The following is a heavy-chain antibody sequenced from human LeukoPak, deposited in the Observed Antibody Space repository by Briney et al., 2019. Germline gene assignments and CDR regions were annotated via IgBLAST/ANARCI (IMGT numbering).Heavy chain of an antibody. J-gene: IGHJ4*02. CDR2: IYPGDSDT. CDR3: ARHRGGSGSYYNVFVY. Sequence: GESLKISCKGSGYSFTSYWIGWVRQMPGKGLEWMGIIYPGDSDTRYSPSFQGQVTISADKSISTAYLQWGSLKASDTAMYYCARHRGGSGSYYNVFVYCGQGTLVTVSS. CDR1: GYSFTSYW. D-gene: IGHD3-10*01. V-gene: IGHV5-51*01.